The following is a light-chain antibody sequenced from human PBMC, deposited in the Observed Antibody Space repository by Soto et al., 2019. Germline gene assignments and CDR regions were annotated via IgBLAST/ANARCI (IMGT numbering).Light chain of an antibody. CDR2: EVS. J-gene: IGLJ3*02. V-gene: IGLV2-14*01. Sequence: QSVLTQPASVSGSPGQSITISCTGSSSDVGGYDYVAWYQQHPGKAPKVMIYEVSNRPSGVSARFSGSKSGNTASLTISGLQAEDDADYYCSSFTSSSTWVFGGGTKLTVL. CDR1: SSDVGGYDY. CDR3: SSFTSSSTWV.